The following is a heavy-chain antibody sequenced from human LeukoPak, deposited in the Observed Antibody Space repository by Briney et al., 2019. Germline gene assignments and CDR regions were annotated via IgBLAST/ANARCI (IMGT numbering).Heavy chain of an antibody. Sequence: GGSLRLSCAASGFTFSSYNMNWVRQAPGKGLEWVSFISSSSSYIYYADSVKGRFTISRDNAKNSLYLQMNSLRAEDTAVYYCARALWFGETFPAYWGQGTLVTVSS. D-gene: IGHD3-10*01. V-gene: IGHV3-21*01. J-gene: IGHJ4*02. CDR3: ARALWFGETFPAY. CDR2: ISSSSSYI. CDR1: GFTFSSYN.